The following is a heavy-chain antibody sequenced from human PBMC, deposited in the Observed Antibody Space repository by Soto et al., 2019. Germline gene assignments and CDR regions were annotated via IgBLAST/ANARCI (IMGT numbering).Heavy chain of an antibody. J-gene: IGHJ6*03. Sequence: GGSLRLSCAASGFTFSSYAMSWVRQAPGKGLEWVSAISGSGGSTYYADSVKGRFTISRDNSKNTLYLQMNSLRDEDTAVYYCAKGSGRGYYYYMDVWGKGTTVTVSS. CDR2: ISGSGGST. D-gene: IGHD2-15*01. CDR1: GFTFSSYA. V-gene: IGHV3-23*01. CDR3: AKGSGRGYYYYMDV.